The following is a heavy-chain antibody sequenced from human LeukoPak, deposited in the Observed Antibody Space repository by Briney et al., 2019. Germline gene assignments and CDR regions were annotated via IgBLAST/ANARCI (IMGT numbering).Heavy chain of an antibody. CDR1: GFTFRSYS. CDR2: ISSSSSYI. V-gene: IGHV3-21*01. Sequence: GGSLRLSCAASGFTFRSYSMNWVRQAPGKGLEWVSSISSSSSYIYYADSVKGRFTISRDNAKNSLYLQMNSLRAEDTAVYYCARAQHTRYSYGYSFDYWGQGTLVTVSS. J-gene: IGHJ4*02. D-gene: IGHD5-18*01. CDR3: ARAQHTRYSYGYSFDY.